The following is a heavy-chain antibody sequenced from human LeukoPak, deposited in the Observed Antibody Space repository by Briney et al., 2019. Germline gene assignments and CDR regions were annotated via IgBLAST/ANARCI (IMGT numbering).Heavy chain of an antibody. CDR3: AKTPQQLVPSWFDP. CDR1: GFNFSDHY. J-gene: IGHJ5*02. D-gene: IGHD6-13*01. Sequence: GGSLRLSCAASGFNFSDHYMTWIRQTPGRGLEWVSYISNRGYSKYYADSVKGRFTISRDNSNNSLYLQMNSLRAEDTAVYYCAKTPQQLVPSWFDPWGQGTLVTVSS. V-gene: IGHV3-11*01. CDR2: ISNRGYSK.